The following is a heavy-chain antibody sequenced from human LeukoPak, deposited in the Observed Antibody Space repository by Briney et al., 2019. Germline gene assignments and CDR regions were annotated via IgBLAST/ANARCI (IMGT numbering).Heavy chain of an antibody. CDR3: TRVAEDCSSTSCYAGVDY. V-gene: IGHV4-59*01. Sequence: SETLSLTCTVSGGSINSFYWSWIRQPPGKGLEWIAYIYYSGSTNYNPSLKSRVTISVDTSKDQFSLNLSSVTAADTAVYYCTRVAEDCSSTSCYAGVDYWGQGTLVTVSS. J-gene: IGHJ4*02. CDR1: GGSINSFY. D-gene: IGHD2-2*01. CDR2: IYYSGST.